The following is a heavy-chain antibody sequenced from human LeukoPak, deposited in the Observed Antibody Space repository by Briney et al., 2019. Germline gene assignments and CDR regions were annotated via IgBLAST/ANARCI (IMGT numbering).Heavy chain of an antibody. D-gene: IGHD5-24*01. CDR1: GFTFSRYW. CDR3: TRDLRGDGYNWN. J-gene: IGHJ4*02. Sequence: GGPLRLSCEASGFTFSRYWMCWVRQAPGKGLVWLSRINGDATSTNYADSVKGRFTISRDNANNTLYLEMNSLRAEDTAVYYCTRDLRGDGYNWNWGQGTLVTVSS. V-gene: IGHV3-74*01. CDR2: INGDATST.